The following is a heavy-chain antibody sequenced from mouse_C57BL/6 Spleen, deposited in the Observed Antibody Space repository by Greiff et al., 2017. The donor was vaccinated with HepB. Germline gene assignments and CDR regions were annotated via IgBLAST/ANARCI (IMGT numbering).Heavy chain of an antibody. V-gene: IGHV1-15*01. J-gene: IGHJ1*03. CDR1: GYTFTDYE. CDR2: IDPETGGT. Sequence: QVQLKQSGAELVRPGASVTLSCKASGYTFTDYEMHWVKQTPVHGLEWIGAIDPETGGTAYNQKFKGKAILTADKSSSTAYMELRSLTSEDSAVYYCTRKGDYGSSLYWYFDVWGTGTTVTVSS. D-gene: IGHD1-1*01. CDR3: TRKGDYGSSLYWYFDV.